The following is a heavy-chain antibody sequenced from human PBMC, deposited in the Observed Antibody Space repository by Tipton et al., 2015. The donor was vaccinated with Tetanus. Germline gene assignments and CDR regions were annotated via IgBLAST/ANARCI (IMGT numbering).Heavy chain of an antibody. D-gene: IGHD1-1*01. CDR1: GGSIRSSNW. J-gene: IGHJ4*02. V-gene: IGHV3-53*01. Sequence: LSLTCAVSGGSIRSSNWWSWVRQTPGKGLEWVSVIYSGGDTFYADSVKGRFTISRDNSKNTVYLQMNSLRVEDTAVYYCARWGVLGLQHYLDYWGQGTLVTVSS. CDR3: ARWGVLGLQHYLDY. CDR2: IYSGGDT.